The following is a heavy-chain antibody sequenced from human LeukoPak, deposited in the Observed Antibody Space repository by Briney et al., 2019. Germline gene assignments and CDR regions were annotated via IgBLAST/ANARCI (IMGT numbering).Heavy chain of an antibody. CDR1: GFTFSSYG. J-gene: IGHJ4*02. V-gene: IGHV3-30*03. D-gene: IGHD3-10*01. CDR2: ISYDGSNK. Sequence: GSLRLSCAASGFTFSSYGMHWVRQAPGKGLEWVAVISYDGSNKYYADSVKGRFTISRDNSKNTLYLQMNSLRAEDTAVYYCARGQWEVRGIIITHFDYWGQGTLVTVSS. CDR3: ARGQWEVRGIIITHFDY.